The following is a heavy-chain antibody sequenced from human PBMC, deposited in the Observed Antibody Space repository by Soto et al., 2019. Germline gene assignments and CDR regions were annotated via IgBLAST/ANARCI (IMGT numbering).Heavy chain of an antibody. CDR3: AREIIAAAGTSRVYYYYGMDV. CDR1: GGSISSSSYY. CDR2: IYYSGST. Sequence: SETLSLTCTVSGGSISSSSYYWGWIRQPPGKGLEWIGSIYYSGSTYYNPSLKSRVTISVDTSKNQFSLKLSSVTAADTAVYYCAREIIAAAGTSRVYYYYGMDVWGQGTKVT. D-gene: IGHD6-13*01. J-gene: IGHJ6*02. V-gene: IGHV4-39*02.